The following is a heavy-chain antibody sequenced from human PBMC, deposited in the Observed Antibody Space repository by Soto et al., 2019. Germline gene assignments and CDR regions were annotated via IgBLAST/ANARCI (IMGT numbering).Heavy chain of an antibody. D-gene: IGHD3-22*01. CDR1: GVAVTTRKKG. CDR3: AFVLLIVVERSYYHHGLGV. CDR2: IYWNDDK. J-gene: IGHJ6*01. Sequence: FSGVAVTTRKKGVGWLSQPPGTAXEWLALIYWNDDKRYSPSLKSRLXITKDTSKNQVVLTMTNMDPVDTATYYCAFVLLIVVERSYYHHGLGV. V-gene: IGHV2-5*01.